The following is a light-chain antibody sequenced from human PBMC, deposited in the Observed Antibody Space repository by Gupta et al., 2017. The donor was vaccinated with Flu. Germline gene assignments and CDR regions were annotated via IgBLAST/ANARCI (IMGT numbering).Light chain of an antibody. V-gene: IGKV2-40*01. CDR1: QSLWDSDDGSTL. Sequence: EIVLAPIPRSLPFTPGEPASIPCRSSQSLWDSDDGSTLLAWYLQKPGQSPQLLIHPPSNRATGVPDRFSGSGSGTDFTLKISRVEAEDVGVYYCMQRIQFPLTFGGGTKVEIK. CDR3: MQRIQFPLT. J-gene: IGKJ4*01. CDR2: PPS.